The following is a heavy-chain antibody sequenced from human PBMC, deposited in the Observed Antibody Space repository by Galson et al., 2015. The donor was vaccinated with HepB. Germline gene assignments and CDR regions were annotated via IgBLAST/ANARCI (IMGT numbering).Heavy chain of an antibody. V-gene: IGHV3-23*01. Sequence: SLRLSCAASGFTFSSYAMSWVRQAPGKGLEWVSAISGSGGSTYYADSVKGRFTISRDNSKNTLYLQMNSLRAEDTAVYYCASLHGYYDSSGYRFDPWGQGTLVTVSS. CDR2: ISGSGGST. J-gene: IGHJ5*02. CDR3: ASLHGYYDSSGYRFDP. D-gene: IGHD3-22*01. CDR1: GFTFSSYA.